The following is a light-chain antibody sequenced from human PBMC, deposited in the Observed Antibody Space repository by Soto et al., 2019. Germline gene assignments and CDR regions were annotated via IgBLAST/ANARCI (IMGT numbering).Light chain of an antibody. CDR3: SSYTSSSTPHYV. V-gene: IGLV2-14*01. CDR1: SSDVGGYNY. CDR2: EVS. Sequence: QSVLTQPPSASGSPGQSVAISCTGTSSDVGGYNYVSWYQQHPGKAPKLMIYEVSNRPSGVSNRFSGSKSGNTASLTISGLQAEDEADYYCSSYTSSSTPHYVFGTGTKVTVL. J-gene: IGLJ1*01.